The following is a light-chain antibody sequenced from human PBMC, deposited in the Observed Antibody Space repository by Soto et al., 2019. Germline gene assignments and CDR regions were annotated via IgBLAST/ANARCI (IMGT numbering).Light chain of an antibody. Sequence: QTVVTQEPSFSVSPGGTVTLTCGLSSGSVSTNYHPSWYQQTPGQAPRTLIYSTNTRSSGVPDRSSGSILGNKAALTITGAQADDESDYYCVLYMGSGTWVFDGGTKLTVL. V-gene: IGLV8-61*01. CDR1: SGSVSTNYH. CDR2: STN. CDR3: VLYMGSGTWV. J-gene: IGLJ3*02.